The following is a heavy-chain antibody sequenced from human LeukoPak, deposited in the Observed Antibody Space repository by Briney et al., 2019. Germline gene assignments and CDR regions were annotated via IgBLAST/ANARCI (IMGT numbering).Heavy chain of an antibody. CDR2: IHYRGTT. V-gene: IGHV4-59*13. Sequence: SETLSLTCSVSGASINSFYWNWIRQSPGKGLEWLGNIHYRGTTNYNPSLKSRVSLSLDTSKSQFALKVTSVTAADTAFYYCVQAGYGGNSEYFFDYWGQGTLVTVSS. J-gene: IGHJ4*02. D-gene: IGHD4-23*01. CDR1: GASINSFY. CDR3: VQAGYGGNSEYFFDY.